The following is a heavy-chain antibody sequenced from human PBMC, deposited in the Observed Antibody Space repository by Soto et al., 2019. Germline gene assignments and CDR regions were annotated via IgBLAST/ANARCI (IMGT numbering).Heavy chain of an antibody. D-gene: IGHD2-15*01. Sequence: PGGSLRLSCAASGFSFSTYSMDWVRQAPGKGPEWIAYISTTSFTIYYADSVKGRFTISRDNDRNSLYLEMNSLRDEDTAVYYCARDRCYDGTCYSASDSWGQGTLVTVSS. J-gene: IGHJ5*01. CDR2: ISTTSFTI. CDR3: ARDRCYDGTCYSASDS. V-gene: IGHV3-48*02. CDR1: GFSFSTYS.